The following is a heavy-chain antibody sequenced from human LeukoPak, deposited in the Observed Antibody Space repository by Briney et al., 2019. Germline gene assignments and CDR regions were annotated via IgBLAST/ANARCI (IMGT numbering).Heavy chain of an antibody. D-gene: IGHD3-22*01. J-gene: IGHJ4*02. CDR2: INPNSGGT. CDR1: GYTFTGYY. Sequence: ASVKVSCKASGYTFTGYYMHWVRQAPGQGLEWMGWINPNSGGTNYAQKFQGRVTMTRDTSISTAYTELSRLRSDDTAVYYCARSQQYYYDSSGYYRWGQGTLVTVSS. V-gene: IGHV1-2*02. CDR3: ARSQQYYYDSSGYYR.